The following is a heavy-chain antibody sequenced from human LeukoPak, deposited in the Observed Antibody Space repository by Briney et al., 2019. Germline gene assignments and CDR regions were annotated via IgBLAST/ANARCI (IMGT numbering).Heavy chain of an antibody. CDR3: AKDTEGYTYGYYYYGMDV. CDR1: GFTFDDYA. Sequence: GGSLRLSCAASGFTFDDYAMHWVRQAPGKGLEWVSLISGDSGSTYYADSVEGRFTISRDNSKNSLYLQMNSLRNDGTALYYCAKDTEGYTYGYYYYGMDVWGQGTTVTVSS. D-gene: IGHD5-18*01. J-gene: IGHJ6*02. CDR2: ISGDSGST. V-gene: IGHV3-43*02.